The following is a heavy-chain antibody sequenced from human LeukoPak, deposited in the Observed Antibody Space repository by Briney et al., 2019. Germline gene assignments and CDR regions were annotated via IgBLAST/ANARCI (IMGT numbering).Heavy chain of an antibody. Sequence: SETLSLTCAVYGGSFSGYYWSWIRQPPGKGLEWIGEINHSGSTNYNPSLKSRVTISVDTSKNQFSLKLSSVTAADTAVYYCARSFRQWLVRPFDYWGQGTLVTVSS. CDR3: ARSFRQWLVRPFDY. CDR1: GGSFSGYY. V-gene: IGHV4-34*01. J-gene: IGHJ4*02. CDR2: INHSGST. D-gene: IGHD6-19*01.